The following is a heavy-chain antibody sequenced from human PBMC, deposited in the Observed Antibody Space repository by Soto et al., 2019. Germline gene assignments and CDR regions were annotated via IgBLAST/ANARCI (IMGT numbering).Heavy chain of an antibody. CDR1: GFTFSSYA. V-gene: IGHV3-23*01. D-gene: IGHD2-2*01. J-gene: IGHJ3*02. CDR2: ISGSGGST. CDR3: AKMGYAPGRAFDI. Sequence: PGGSLRLSCAASGFTFSSYAMSWVRQAPGKGLEWVSAISGSGGSTYYADSVKGRFTISRDNSKNTLYLQMDSLRAEDTAVYYCAKMGYAPGRAFDIWGQGTMVTVSS.